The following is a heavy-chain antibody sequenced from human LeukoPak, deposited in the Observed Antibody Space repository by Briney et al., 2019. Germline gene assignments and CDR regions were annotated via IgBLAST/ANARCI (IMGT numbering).Heavy chain of an antibody. Sequence: GSLRLSCAASGFTFSSYCMSWVRQAPGKGLEWVANIKQDGSQKYYVDSVKGRFTISRDNAKSLLYLQTNSLRPEDTAVYYCARDWAGSAWLTRALEYWGQGILVTVSS. CDR2: IKQDGSQK. CDR3: ARDWAGSAWLTRALEY. V-gene: IGHV3-7*01. J-gene: IGHJ4*02. D-gene: IGHD6-19*01. CDR1: GFTFSSYC.